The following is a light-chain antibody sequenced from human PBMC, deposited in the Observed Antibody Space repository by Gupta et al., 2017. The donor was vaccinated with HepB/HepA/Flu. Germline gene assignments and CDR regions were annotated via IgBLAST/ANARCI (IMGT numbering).Light chain of an antibody. CDR3: QQSYSTPRYT. V-gene: IGKV1-39*01. Sequence: DIQMTQSPSSLSASVGDRVTITCRASQSISSYLNWYQEKPGKAPKFLIYAASSLQSGVPSRFSGSGSGTDFTLTISSLQPEDFATYYCQQSYSTPRYTFGQGTKLEIK. J-gene: IGKJ2*01. CDR2: AAS. CDR1: QSISSY.